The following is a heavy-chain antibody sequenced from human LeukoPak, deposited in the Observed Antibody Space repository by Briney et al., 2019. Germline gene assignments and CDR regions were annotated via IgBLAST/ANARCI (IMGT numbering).Heavy chain of an antibody. D-gene: IGHD6-19*01. V-gene: IGHV3-48*01. CDR1: GFTFSSYD. Sequence: PGGSLRLSCAASGFTFSSYDMNWVRQAPGKGLEWVSYISPSSSTIYYADSGKGRFTISRDNAKNSLYLQMNSLRAEDTAVYYCAREHTPSGSGCTAAYSGQGTLVTVSS. CDR2: ISPSSSTI. J-gene: IGHJ4*02. CDR3: AREHTPSGSGCTAAY.